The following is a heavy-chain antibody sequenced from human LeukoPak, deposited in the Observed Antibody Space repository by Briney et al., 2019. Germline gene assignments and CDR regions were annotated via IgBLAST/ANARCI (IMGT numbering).Heavy chain of an antibody. CDR1: GFTFSSYA. CDR3: ARDIVVVSAEYAFDI. CDR2: ISYDGSNK. D-gene: IGHD2-21*01. Sequence: PGGSLRLSCAVSGFTFSSYAMHWVRQAPGKGLEWVAVISYDGSNKYYVDSVKGRFTISRDNSKNTLYLQMNSLRAEDTAVYYCARDIVVVSAEYAFDIWGQGTMVTVSS. V-gene: IGHV3-30-3*01. J-gene: IGHJ3*02.